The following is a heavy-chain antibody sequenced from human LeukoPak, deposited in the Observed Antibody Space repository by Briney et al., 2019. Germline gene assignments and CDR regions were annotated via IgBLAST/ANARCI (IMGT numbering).Heavy chain of an antibody. CDR1: GGSISSYY. CDR3: ARTTEGGYTYDYFYYYYMDV. CDR2: IYYSGST. J-gene: IGHJ6*03. V-gene: IGHV4-59*01. D-gene: IGHD5-18*01. Sequence: PSETLSLTCTVSGGSISSYYWSWIRQPPGKGLEWIGYIYYSGSTNYNPSLKSRVTISVDTSKNQFSLKLSSVTAADTAVYYCARTTEGGYTYDYFYYYYMDVWGKGTTVTVSS.